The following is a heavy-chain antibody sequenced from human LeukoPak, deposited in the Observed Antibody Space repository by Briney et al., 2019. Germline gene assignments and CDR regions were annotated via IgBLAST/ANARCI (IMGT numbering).Heavy chain of an antibody. D-gene: IGHD2-21*02. J-gene: IGHJ3*02. CDR2: IWYDGSNK. V-gene: IGHV3-33*01. Sequence: PGRSLRLSCAASGFTFSSYGMHRVRQAPGKGLEWVAVIWYDGSNKYYADSVKGRFTISRDNSKNTLYLQMNSLRAEDTAVYYCARALMGHIVVVTATDAFDIWGQGTMVTVSS. CDR3: ARALMGHIVVVTATDAFDI. CDR1: GFTFSSYG.